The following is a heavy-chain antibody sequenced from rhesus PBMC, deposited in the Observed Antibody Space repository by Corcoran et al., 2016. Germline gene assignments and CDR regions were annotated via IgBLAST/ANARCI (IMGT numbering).Heavy chain of an antibody. CDR1: GGSISSLDW. CDR2: TGGSFGGT. CDR3: ARGYSGGWSPDY. D-gene: IGHD6-37*01. J-gene: IGHJ4*01. V-gene: IGHV4S19*01. Sequence: QVQLQESGPGLVKASETLSLTCAVSGGSISSLDWWTWLRPSPGKGLEWIGNTGGSFGGTYDSPSLKSRVTISKDTSKNQFSLKMSFVTAADTALYYCARGYSGGWSPDYWGQGVLVTVSS.